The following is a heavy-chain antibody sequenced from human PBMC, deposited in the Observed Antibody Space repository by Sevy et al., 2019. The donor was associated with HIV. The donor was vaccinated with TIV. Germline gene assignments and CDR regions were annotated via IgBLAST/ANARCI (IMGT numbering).Heavy chain of an antibody. J-gene: IGHJ5*02. CDR3: ARAPPVVVVPGAPSWFDP. Sequence: SETLSLTCAVYGGSFSGYYWNWIRQSPGKGLEWIGEINHSGSTHYNPSLKSRVTISVDTSKNQFSLRLNSVTAADTAVYYCARAPPVVVVPGAPSWFDPWGQGTPVTVSS. V-gene: IGHV4-34*01. D-gene: IGHD2-2*01. CDR1: GGSFSGYY. CDR2: INHSGST.